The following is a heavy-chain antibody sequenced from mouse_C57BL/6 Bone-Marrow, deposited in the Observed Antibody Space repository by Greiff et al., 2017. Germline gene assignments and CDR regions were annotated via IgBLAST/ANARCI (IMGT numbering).Heavy chain of an antibody. V-gene: IGHV1-69*01. Sequence: QVQLKQPGAELVLPGASVKLSCKASGYTFTRYWMHWVKQRPGQGLEWIGEIDPSDSYTNYNQKFKGKSTLTVDKSSSTAYMQLSSLTSEDSAVYYCARRRRITTVVGRGLYFDYWGQGTTLTVSS. D-gene: IGHD1-1*01. CDR3: ARRRRITTVVGRGLYFDY. J-gene: IGHJ2*01. CDR1: GYTFTRYW. CDR2: IDPSDSYT.